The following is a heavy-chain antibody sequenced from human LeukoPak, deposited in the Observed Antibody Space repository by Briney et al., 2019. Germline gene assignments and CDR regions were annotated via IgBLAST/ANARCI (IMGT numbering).Heavy chain of an antibody. CDR2: INANSGGT. V-gene: IGHV1-2*02. D-gene: IGHD2-2*03. J-gene: IGHJ4*02. CDR3: ARDFGYCSSTSCQTFDY. CDR1: GYTFTGYY. Sequence: GASVKVSCKASGYTFTGYYMHWVRQAPGEGLGWMGRINANSGGTNYAQKFQGRVTMTRDTSISTAFMELSRLRADDTAVYYCARDFGYCSSTSCQTFDYWGQGTLVTVSS.